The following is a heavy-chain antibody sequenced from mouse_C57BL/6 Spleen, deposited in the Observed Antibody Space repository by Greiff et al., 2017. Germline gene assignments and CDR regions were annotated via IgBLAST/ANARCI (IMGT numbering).Heavy chain of an antibody. J-gene: IGHJ3*01. Sequence: VQLQQPGAELVKPGASVKLSCTASGFNINDYYMHWVKQRTEQGLEWIGRIDPEDGETKYAPKFQGKATITADTSSNTAYLQLSSLTSEDTAVYYCASSDGSEAWFANWGEAALVTVSA. V-gene: IGHV14-2*01. D-gene: IGHD1-1*01. CDR2: IDPEDGET. CDR1: GFNINDYY. CDR3: ASSDGSEAWFAN.